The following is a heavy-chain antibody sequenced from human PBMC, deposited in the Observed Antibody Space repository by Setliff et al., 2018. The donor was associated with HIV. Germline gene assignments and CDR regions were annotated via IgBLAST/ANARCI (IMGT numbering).Heavy chain of an antibody. CDR2: ISSSGTYI. CDR1: GFNFNTYS. J-gene: IGHJ4*02. CDR3: TRMISPRANKYSSGWFDY. Sequence: PGGSLRLSCAASGFNFNTYSMNWARQAPGRGLESVASISSSGTYIHYADSLKGRITISRDNTKNSLYLQIDSLRAEDTAIYYCTRMISPRANKYSSGWFDYWGQGTLVTVSS. V-gene: IGHV3-21*01. D-gene: IGHD6-19*01.